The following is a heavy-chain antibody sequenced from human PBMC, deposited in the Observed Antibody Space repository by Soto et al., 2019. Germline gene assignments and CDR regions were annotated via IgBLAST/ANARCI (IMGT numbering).Heavy chain of an antibody. CDR2: ISSNGVST. J-gene: IGHJ4*02. Sequence: GGSLRLSCAASGFSFSDYAMHWVRQAPGKGLEYVSAISSNGVSTYYANFVKGRFTISRDNSKNTLYLQMDSLRAEDMAVYYCAGARDGYGDYWGQGTLVTVSS. CDR1: GFSFSDYA. CDR3: AGARDGYGDY. D-gene: IGHD5-12*01. V-gene: IGHV3-64*01.